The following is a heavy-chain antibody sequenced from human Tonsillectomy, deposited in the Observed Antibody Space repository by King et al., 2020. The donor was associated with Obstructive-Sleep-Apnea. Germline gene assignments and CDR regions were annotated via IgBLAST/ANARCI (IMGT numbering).Heavy chain of an antibody. CDR1: GGSIRSVGYS. CDR3: ARDPGYSGYDV. D-gene: IGHD5-12*01. CDR2: IHYSGST. J-gene: IGHJ4*02. V-gene: IGHV4-31*03. Sequence: LQLQESGPGLVKPSQTLSLTCTVSGGSIRSVGYSWTWIRQHPGKGLEWIGYIHYSGSTSYNPSLKSRVSISMDTSKTQFSLKLSSVTAADTAVYYCARDPGYSGYDVWAQGTLISVSS.